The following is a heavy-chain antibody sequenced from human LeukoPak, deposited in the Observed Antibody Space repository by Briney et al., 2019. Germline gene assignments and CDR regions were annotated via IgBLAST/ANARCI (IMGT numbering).Heavy chain of an antibody. Sequence: SETLSLTCTVSGGSISSGGYYWSWIRQHPGKGLEWIGYIYYSGSTYYNPSLKSRVTISVDTSKNQFSLKLSSVTAADTAVYYCARAPYTTGRSFYFDSWGQGALLTVSS. CDR1: GGSISSGGYY. CDR2: IYYSGST. J-gene: IGHJ4*02. V-gene: IGHV4-31*03. CDR3: ARAPYTTGRSFYFDS. D-gene: IGHD2-2*02.